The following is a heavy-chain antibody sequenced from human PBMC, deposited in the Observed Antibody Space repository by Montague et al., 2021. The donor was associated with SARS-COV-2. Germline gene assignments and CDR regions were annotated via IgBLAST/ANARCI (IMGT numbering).Heavy chain of an antibody. V-gene: IGHV4-39*01. CDR1: GDSINSGYFY. D-gene: IGHD2-2*01. CDR2: IHYSGIT. CDR3: PRHLAISGPAAVSDY. J-gene: IGHJ4*02. Sequence: SETLSLTCTVSGDSINSGYFYWGWIRQPPGKGLEWVGTIHYSGITYYNPSLKSRVTISVDTSRNQFSLKLSSVTAADTAIYYCPRHLAISGPAAVSDYWGQGTLVTVSS.